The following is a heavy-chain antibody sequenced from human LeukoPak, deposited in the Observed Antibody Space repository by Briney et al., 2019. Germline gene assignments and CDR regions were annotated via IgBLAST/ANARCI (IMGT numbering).Heavy chain of an antibody. V-gene: IGHV4-34*01. D-gene: IGHD3-10*01. Sequence: SETLSLTCTVSGGSISSYYWSWIRQPPGKGLEWMGEINHSGSTNYNPSLKSRVTISVDTSKNQFSLKLSSVTAADTAVYYCAVLWFGEPYYYYMDVWGKGTTVTISS. CDR2: INHSGST. J-gene: IGHJ6*03. CDR1: GGSISSYY. CDR3: AVLWFGEPYYYYMDV.